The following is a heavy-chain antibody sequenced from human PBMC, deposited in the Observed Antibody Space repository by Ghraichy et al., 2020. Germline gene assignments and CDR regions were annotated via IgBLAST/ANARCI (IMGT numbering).Heavy chain of an antibody. CDR2: IYHSGST. D-gene: IGHD3-3*01. J-gene: IGHJ5*02. V-gene: IGHV4-30-2*01. CDR1: GGSISSGSYS. Sequence: SETLSLTCAVSGGSISSGSYSWSWIRQPPGKGLEWIGYIYHSGSTYYNPSLKSRVTISVDRSKNQFSLKLSSVTAADTAVYYCARGPRRGDDVWRGTPFDPSGQGTLLTVSS. CDR3: ARGPRRGDDVWRGTPFDP.